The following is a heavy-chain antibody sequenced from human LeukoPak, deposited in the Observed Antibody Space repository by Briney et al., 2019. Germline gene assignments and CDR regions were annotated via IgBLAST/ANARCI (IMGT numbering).Heavy chain of an antibody. Sequence: ASVKVSCKASGYTFTSHDINWVRQATGQGLEWMGWMNPNSGSTGYAQKFQGRVTMTRNTSISTAYMELSSLRSEDTAVYYCARVTRSGWNPFDYWGQGTLVTVSS. CDR2: MNPNSGST. CDR1: GYTFTSHD. D-gene: IGHD6-19*01. CDR3: ARVTRSGWNPFDY. J-gene: IGHJ4*02. V-gene: IGHV1-8*01.